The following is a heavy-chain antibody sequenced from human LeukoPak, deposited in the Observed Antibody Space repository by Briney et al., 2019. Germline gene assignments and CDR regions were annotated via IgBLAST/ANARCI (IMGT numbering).Heavy chain of an antibody. Sequence: SETLSLTCTVSGGSIRSSYYYWGWIRQPPGKGLEWIGSIYDSGSTYYNPSLKSRVTISVDTSKNQFSLKLSSVTAADTAVYYCATYYDFWSGSPVWGQGTLVTVSS. J-gene: IGHJ4*02. CDR1: GGSIRSSYYY. V-gene: IGHV4-39*01. CDR2: IYDSGST. D-gene: IGHD3-3*01. CDR3: ATYYDFWSGSPV.